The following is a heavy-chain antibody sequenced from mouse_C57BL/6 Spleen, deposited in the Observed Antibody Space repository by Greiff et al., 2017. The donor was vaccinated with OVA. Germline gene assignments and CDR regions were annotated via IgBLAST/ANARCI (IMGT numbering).Heavy chain of an antibody. J-gene: IGHJ1*03. Sequence: EVQLVESGGDLVKPGGSLKLSCAASGFTFSSYGMSWVRQTPDKRLEWVATISSGGSYTYYPDSVKGRFTISRDNAKNTLYLQMSSLKSEDTAMYYCARPPGSSYWYFDVWGTGTTVTVSS. CDR1: GFTFSSYG. CDR2: ISSGGSYT. D-gene: IGHD1-1*01. V-gene: IGHV5-6*01. CDR3: ARPPGSSYWYFDV.